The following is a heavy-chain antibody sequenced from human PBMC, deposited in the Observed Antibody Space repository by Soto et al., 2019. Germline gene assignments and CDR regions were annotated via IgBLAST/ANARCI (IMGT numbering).Heavy chain of an antibody. V-gene: IGHV3-7*01. CDR2: IKQDGSEK. Sequence: GESLKISCAASGFAFTNYWMSWVRQTPGKGLEWVANIKQDGSEKYYVDSVKGRFTISRDNANNSLHLQMNSLRAEDTAVYYCARGSKYPGSWGQGTLVTVSS. J-gene: IGHJ5*02. CDR3: ARGSKYPGS. CDR1: GFAFTNYW. D-gene: IGHD4-4*01.